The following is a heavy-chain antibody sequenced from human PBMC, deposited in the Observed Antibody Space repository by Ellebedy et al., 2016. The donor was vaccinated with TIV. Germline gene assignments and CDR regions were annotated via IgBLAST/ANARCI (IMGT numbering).Heavy chain of an antibody. Sequence: MPSETLSLTCTVSGGSISITSYYWGWIRQPPGKGLEWIGYIYSSGRTDYKHSLKSRMAISVDTSRNQIYLKLSSVTAADTAVYYCSAAYGRVTPSYWGQGTLVTVSS. CDR3: SAAYGRVTPSY. CDR2: IYSSGRT. V-gene: IGHV4-61*05. J-gene: IGHJ4*02. CDR1: GGSISITSYY. D-gene: IGHD4-17*01.